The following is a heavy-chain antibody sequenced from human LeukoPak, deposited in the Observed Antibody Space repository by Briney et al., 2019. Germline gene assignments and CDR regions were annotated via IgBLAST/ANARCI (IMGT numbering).Heavy chain of an antibody. Sequence: ASVKVSCKASGYTFTSYYMHWVRQAPGQGLEWMGIINPSGGSTSYAQEFQGRVTMTRDTSTSTVYMELSSLRSEDTAVYYCAREPPTPHYYDSSGYGAGDYWGQGTLVTVSS. CDR3: AREPPTPHYYDSSGYGAGDY. CDR1: GYTFTSYY. D-gene: IGHD3-22*01. CDR2: INPSGGST. V-gene: IGHV1-46*01. J-gene: IGHJ4*02.